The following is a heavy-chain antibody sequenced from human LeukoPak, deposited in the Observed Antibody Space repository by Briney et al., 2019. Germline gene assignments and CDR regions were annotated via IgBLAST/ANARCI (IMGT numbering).Heavy chain of an antibody. CDR2: IRTKTNNYAT. CDR3: SSYDNAGNYYLNC. V-gene: IGHV3-73*01. J-gene: IGHJ4*02. D-gene: IGHD3-22*01. CDR1: GFTFSASA. Sequence: PGGSLRLSCAGSGFTFSASAMHWVRQVSGKGLEWVGRIRTKTNNYATTYGASVRGRFTVSRDDSKNTAYLQMNNLKTEDTAIYFCSSYDNAGNYYLNCWGQGTLVTVSS.